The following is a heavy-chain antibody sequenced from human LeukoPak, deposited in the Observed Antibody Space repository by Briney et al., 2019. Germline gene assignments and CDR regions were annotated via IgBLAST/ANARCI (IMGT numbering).Heavy chain of an antibody. Sequence: GGSLTLSCAASGFTFSCYRMSWVRQAPGKGLEWVANIKQDGSEKYYVDSVKGRFTISRDNAKNSLYLQMNSLRAEDTDVYYCAKPTHFNWFDPWGQGTLVTVSS. CDR1: GFTFSCYR. CDR3: AKPTHFNWFDP. V-gene: IGHV3-7*01. J-gene: IGHJ5*02. D-gene: IGHD3-3*02. CDR2: IKQDGSEK.